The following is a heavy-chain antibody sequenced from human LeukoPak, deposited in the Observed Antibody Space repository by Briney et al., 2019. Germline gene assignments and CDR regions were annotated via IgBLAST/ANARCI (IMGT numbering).Heavy chain of an antibody. V-gene: IGHV3-48*03. CDR1: GFTFSSYE. Sequence: GGSLRLSCAASGFTFSSYEFSWVRQAPGKGLEWVSYISSSGTMIYYADSVKGRFTISRDNSKNSLYLQMNNLRAEDTAVYYCAREVASCGGDCLAPWGQGTLVTVSS. CDR3: AREVASCGGDCLAP. CDR2: ISSSGTMI. D-gene: IGHD2-21*02. J-gene: IGHJ5*02.